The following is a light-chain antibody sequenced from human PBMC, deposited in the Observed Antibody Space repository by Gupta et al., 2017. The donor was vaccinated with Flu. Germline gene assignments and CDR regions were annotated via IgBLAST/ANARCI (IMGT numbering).Light chain of an antibody. CDR3: GSNAGSGTLWV. Sequence: ITISCTGTTSDVGSYDLVSWYQQQPGKAPKLMIYEGSKRPSGVSNRFSGSKSSTTASLTIAGLQAEEEADYYCGSNAGSGTLWVFGGGTKLTVL. CDR1: TSDVGSYDL. CDR2: EGS. J-gene: IGLJ3*02. V-gene: IGLV2-23*01.